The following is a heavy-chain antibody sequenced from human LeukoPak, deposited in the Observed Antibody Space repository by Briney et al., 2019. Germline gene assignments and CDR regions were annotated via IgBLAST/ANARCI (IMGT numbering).Heavy chain of an antibody. CDR1: GYTFTDYY. Sequence: ASVKVSCKASGYTFTDYYLHWVRQAPRQGFEWMEWINPNSGDTNYAQEFQGRVTMTRDTSISTAHMEMSRLRSDDTAVYYCARANFLYCSSTTCLFDYWGQGTLVTVSS. J-gene: IGHJ4*02. CDR2: INPNSGDT. CDR3: ARANFLYCSSTTCLFDY. D-gene: IGHD2-2*01. V-gene: IGHV1-2*02.